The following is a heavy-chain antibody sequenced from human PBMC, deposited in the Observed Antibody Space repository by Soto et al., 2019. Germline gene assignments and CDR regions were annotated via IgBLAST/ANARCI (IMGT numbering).Heavy chain of an antibody. Sequence: EVQLLESGGGLVQPGGSLRLSCAVSGFTFSSYAMSWVRQAPGKGLEWVSGISTRSGNTYYADSVKGRFTISRDNSKNTLSLHMNSLRAEDTAVFYCAKSAKGYGDSFDYWGQGALVIVSS. D-gene: IGHD4-17*01. J-gene: IGHJ4*02. CDR2: ISTRSGNT. CDR3: AKSAKGYGDSFDY. CDR1: GFTFSSYA. V-gene: IGHV3-23*01.